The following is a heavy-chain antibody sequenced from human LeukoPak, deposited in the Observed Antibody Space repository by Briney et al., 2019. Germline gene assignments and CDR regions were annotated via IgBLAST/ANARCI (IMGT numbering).Heavy chain of an antibody. CDR1: GFTFSSYS. V-gene: IGHV3-30*18. CDR3: AKSVGGYSFDY. CDR2: ISYDGSNK. Sequence: GGSLRLSCAASGFTFSSYSMNWVRQAPGKGLEWVAVISYDGSNKYYADSVKGRFTISRDNSKNTLYLQMNSLRAEDTAVYYCAKSVGGYSFDYWGQGTLVTVSS. D-gene: IGHD5-18*01. J-gene: IGHJ4*02.